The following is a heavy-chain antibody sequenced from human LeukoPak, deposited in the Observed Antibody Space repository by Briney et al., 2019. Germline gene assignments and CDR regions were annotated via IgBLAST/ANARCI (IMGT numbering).Heavy chain of an antibody. CDR1: GYTFTSYY. D-gene: IGHD6-13*01. J-gene: IGHJ3*02. CDR2: ISYDGSNK. CDR3: AREGDSSSWYRNDAFDI. V-gene: IGHV3-30*04. Sequence: SCKASGYTFTSYYMHWVRQAPGKGLEWVVVISYDGSNKYYADSVKGRFTISRDNAKNSLYLQMNSLRAEDTAVYYCAREGDSSSWYRNDAFDIWGQGTMVTVSS.